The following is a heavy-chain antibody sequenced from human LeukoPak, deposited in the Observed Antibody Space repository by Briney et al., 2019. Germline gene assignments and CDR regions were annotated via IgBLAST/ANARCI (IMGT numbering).Heavy chain of an antibody. V-gene: IGHV4-59*08. D-gene: IGHD5-12*01. J-gene: IGHJ3*02. CDR3: ARRTVVASDDAFDI. CDR2: IYYSGST. Sequence: PSETLSLTCTVSGGSISSYYWSWIRQPPGKGLEWIGYIYYSGSTNYNPSLKSRVTISVDTSKHQFSLKLSSVTAADTAVYYCARRTVVASDDAFDIWGQGTMVTVSS. CDR1: GGSISSYY.